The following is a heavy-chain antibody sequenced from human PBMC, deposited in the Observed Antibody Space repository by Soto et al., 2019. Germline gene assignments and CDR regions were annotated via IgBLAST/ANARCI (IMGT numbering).Heavy chain of an antibody. CDR3: AKERLGRGADY. Sequence: EVQLLESGGDLVQPGGSLRLSCAASGFAFANYAMTWVRQAPGKGLEWVSTIGGGGGSTYYADPVQGRFTISRDNSKNTVYLQMNSLRAEDTAVYFCAKERLGRGADYWGQGPLVTVSS. CDR2: IGGGGGST. J-gene: IGHJ4*02. CDR1: GFAFANYA. D-gene: IGHD1-1*01. V-gene: IGHV3-23*01.